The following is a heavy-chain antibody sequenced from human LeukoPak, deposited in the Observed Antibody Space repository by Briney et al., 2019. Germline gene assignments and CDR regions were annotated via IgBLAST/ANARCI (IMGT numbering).Heavy chain of an antibody. J-gene: IGHJ4*02. D-gene: IGHD4-23*01. V-gene: IGHV4-59*01. CDR3: ARMKRWTFNFDC. Sequence: WIGYIFYSGSTNYNPSLKSRVTISVDTSKNQFSLKLSSVTAADTAVYYCARMKRWTFNFDCWGQGTLVTVSS. CDR2: IFYSGST.